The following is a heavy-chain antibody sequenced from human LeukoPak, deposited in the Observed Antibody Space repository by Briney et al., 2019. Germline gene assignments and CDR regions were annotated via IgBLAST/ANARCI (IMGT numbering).Heavy chain of an antibody. CDR2: INPNSGGT. Sequence: GASVKVSCKASGYTFTGYYMHWVRQAPGQGLEWMGWINPNSGGTNYAQKFQGRVTMTRDTSISTAYMELSRLRSDDTAVYYCARVRGFVRFGSKSPLDYWGQGTLVTVSS. CDR1: GYTFTGYY. V-gene: IGHV1-2*02. J-gene: IGHJ4*02. CDR3: ARVRGFVRFGSKSPLDY. D-gene: IGHD3-10*01.